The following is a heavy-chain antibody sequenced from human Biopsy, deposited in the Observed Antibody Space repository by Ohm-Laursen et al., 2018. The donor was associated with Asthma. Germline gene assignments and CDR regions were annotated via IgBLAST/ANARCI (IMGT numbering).Heavy chain of an antibody. CDR1: GFSFSNFA. Sequence: SLRLSCAAAGFSFSNFAIHWVRQTPGKGLEWVGVISKDASTQDYADSVKGRFTMARDNSKNTLDLQMNSLREEDTAVYYCVRDGTDDAFDIWGQGTVVSVSS. CDR2: ISKDASTQ. CDR3: VRDGTDDAFDI. D-gene: IGHD1-1*01. V-gene: IGHV3-30*01. J-gene: IGHJ3*02.